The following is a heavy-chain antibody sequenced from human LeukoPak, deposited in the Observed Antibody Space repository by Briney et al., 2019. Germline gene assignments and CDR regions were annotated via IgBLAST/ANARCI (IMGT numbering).Heavy chain of an antibody. CDR3: ARGDGGETTNGGYYFNY. J-gene: IGHJ4*02. CDR1: GFTFTNYA. Sequence: GGSLRLSCAASGFTFTNYAMHWVRQAPGKGLEWVAFIRYDGSNKYYTDSVKGRFTISRDNSKNTLYLQMNSLRAEDTAVYYCARGDGGETTNGGYYFNYWGRGTLVTVSS. CDR2: IRYDGSNK. D-gene: IGHD2-8*01. V-gene: IGHV3-30*02.